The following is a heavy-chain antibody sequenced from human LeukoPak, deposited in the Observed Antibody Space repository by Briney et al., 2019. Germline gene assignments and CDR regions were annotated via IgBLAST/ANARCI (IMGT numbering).Heavy chain of an antibody. Sequence: SETLSLTCTVSGGSISSYYGNGIRQPAGKGLEWIGRIYTSGSTNYNPSLKSRVTMSIDTSKNQFSLNLNSVTAADTAVYYCARESGKICGHYFEFWGQGTLATVSS. CDR2: IYTSGST. V-gene: IGHV4-4*07. J-gene: IGHJ4*02. D-gene: IGHD3-3*01. CDR1: GGSISSYY. CDR3: ARESGKICGHYFEF.